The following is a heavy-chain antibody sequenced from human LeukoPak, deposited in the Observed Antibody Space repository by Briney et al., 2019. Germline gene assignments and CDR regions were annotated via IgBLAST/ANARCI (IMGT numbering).Heavy chain of an antibody. CDR2: ISWNSGSI. J-gene: IGHJ6*03. D-gene: IGHD4-23*01. CDR1: GFTFDDYA. Sequence: PGRSLRLSCAASGFTFDDYAMHWVRQAPGKGLEWVSGISWNSGSIGYADSVKGRFTISRDNAKNSLYLQMNSLRAEDTALYYCAKDHYGGNPYYYYMDVWGKGTTVTISS. CDR3: AKDHYGGNPYYYYMDV. V-gene: IGHV3-9*01.